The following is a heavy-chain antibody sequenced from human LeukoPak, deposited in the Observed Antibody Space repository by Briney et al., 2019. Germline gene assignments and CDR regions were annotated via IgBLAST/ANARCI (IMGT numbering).Heavy chain of an antibody. D-gene: IGHD3-10*01. CDR1: GFSVSSTY. CDR3: TRDRAGTQSWVEFDL. V-gene: IGHV3-66*03. Sequence: GGSLRLTCAASGFSVSSTYMSWVRQAPGKGLEWVSLIYTSGSTFNADSVMGRFTISRDNSKNTLFLQMNSLRAEDSAVYYCTRDRAGTQSWVEFDLWGQGTLVTVSS. J-gene: IGHJ5*02. CDR2: IYTSGST.